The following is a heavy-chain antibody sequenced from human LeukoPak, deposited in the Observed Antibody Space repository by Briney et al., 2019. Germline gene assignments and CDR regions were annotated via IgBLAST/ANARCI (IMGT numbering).Heavy chain of an antibody. CDR3: ARHLRAAGTREGYYYYYMDV. CDR2: IYPGDSDT. CDR1: GYSFTSYW. V-gene: IGHV5-51*01. Sequence: GESLKISCKGSGYSFTSYWIGWVRQMPGKGLEWMGIIYPGDSDTRYSPSFQGQVTISADKSISTAYLQWSSLKASDTAMYYCARHLRAAGTREGYYYYYMDVWGKGTTVTVSS. J-gene: IGHJ6*03. D-gene: IGHD6-13*01.